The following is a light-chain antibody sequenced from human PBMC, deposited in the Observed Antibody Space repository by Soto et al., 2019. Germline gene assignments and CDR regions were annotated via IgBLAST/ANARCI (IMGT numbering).Light chain of an antibody. CDR2: GAS. CDR3: QQYNNWPLT. J-gene: IGKJ4*01. CDR1: QSVSSN. V-gene: IGKV3-15*01. Sequence: EIVMTQSTATLSVSPGERATLSCRASQSVSSNLAWYQQKPGQAPRLLIYGASTRATCIPARFSGSGSGTELTLTISSLQSEDFAVYYCQQYNNWPLTFGGGTKVEIQ.